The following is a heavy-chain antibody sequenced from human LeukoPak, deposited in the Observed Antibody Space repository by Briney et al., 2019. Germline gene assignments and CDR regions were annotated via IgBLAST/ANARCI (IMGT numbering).Heavy chain of an antibody. V-gene: IGHV1-69*13. D-gene: IGHD2-2*01. CDR1: GGTFSSYA. CDR3: NALPYCSSTSCYGYYYYMDV. CDR2: ITPIFGTA. J-gene: IGHJ6*03. Sequence: SVKVSCKASGGTFSSYAISWVRQAPGQGLEWMGGITPIFGTANYAQKFQGRVTITADESTSTAYMELSSLRSEDTAVYYCNALPYCSSTSCYGYYYYMDVWGKGTTVTVSS.